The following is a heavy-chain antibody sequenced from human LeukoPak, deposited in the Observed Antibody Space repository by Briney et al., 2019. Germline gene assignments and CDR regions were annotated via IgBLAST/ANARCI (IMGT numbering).Heavy chain of an antibody. Sequence: IPSETLSLTCTVSGGSISSYYWSWIRQPPGKGLEWIGYIYYSGSTNYNPSLKSRVTISVDTSKNQFSLKLSSVTAADTAVYYCARGVDTATGYYYYYYMDVWGKGTTVTVSS. V-gene: IGHV4-59*01. J-gene: IGHJ6*03. CDR1: GGSISSYY. D-gene: IGHD5-18*01. CDR3: ARGVDTATGYYYYYYMDV. CDR2: IYYSGST.